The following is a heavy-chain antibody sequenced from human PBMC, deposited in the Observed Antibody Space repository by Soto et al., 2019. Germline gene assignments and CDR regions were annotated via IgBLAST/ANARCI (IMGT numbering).Heavy chain of an antibody. CDR2: IYYSGST. CDR1: GGSISSGDYY. J-gene: IGHJ4*02. CDR3: ASARLIDFWSGYDY. D-gene: IGHD3-3*01. V-gene: IGHV4-30-4*01. Sequence: QVQLQDSGPGLVKPSQTLSLTGTVSGGSISSGDYYWSWILQPPGKGLEWIGYIYYSGSTYYNPSLKSRVTISVDTSKNQFSLKLSAVTAADTAVYYCASARLIDFWSGYDYWGQGTLVTVSS.